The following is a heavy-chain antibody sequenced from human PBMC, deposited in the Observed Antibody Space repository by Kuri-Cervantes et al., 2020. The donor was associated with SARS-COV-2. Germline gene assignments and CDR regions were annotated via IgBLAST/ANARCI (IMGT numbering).Heavy chain of an antibody. CDR3: ARQYLAVAPNAFDI. J-gene: IGHJ3*02. CDR1: GGSISSSSYY. Sequence: SETLSLTCTVSGGSISSSSYYWGWIRQPPGKGLEWIGSIYYSGSTYYNPSLKSRVTISVDTSKNQFSLKLSSVTVADTAVYYCARQYLAVAPNAFDIWGQGTMGAVSS. D-gene: IGHD6-19*01. V-gene: IGHV4-39*01. CDR2: IYYSGST.